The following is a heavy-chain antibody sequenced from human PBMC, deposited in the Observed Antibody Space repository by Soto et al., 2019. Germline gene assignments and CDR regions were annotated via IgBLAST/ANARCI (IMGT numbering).Heavy chain of an antibody. D-gene: IGHD3-16*01. CDR1: GFTFSSYS. CDR2: ISSSSTGM. V-gene: IGHV3-48*04. J-gene: IGHJ4*02. CDR3: AISQDRGGRTTFIY. Sequence: HPGGSLRLSCAASGFTFSSYSMKLVRQAPGKGLEWVSHISSSSTGMYYADSVKGRFTISRDNADNSLYPQMNSLRAEDTALYYCAISQDRGGRTTFIYWGQGTQVTVSS.